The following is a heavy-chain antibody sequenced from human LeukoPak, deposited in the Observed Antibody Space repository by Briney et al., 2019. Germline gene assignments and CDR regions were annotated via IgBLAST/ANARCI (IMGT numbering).Heavy chain of an antibody. D-gene: IGHD7-27*01. CDR1: GGSISSSSYY. Sequence: NPSETLSLTCTVSGGSISSSSYYWGWIRQPPGKGLEWIGSIYHSGSTYYNPSLKSRVTISVDTSKNQFSLKLSSVTAADTATYYCARNNWGWYYFDYWGQGTLVTVSS. CDR2: IYHSGST. V-gene: IGHV4-39*07. CDR3: ARNNWGWYYFDY. J-gene: IGHJ4*02.